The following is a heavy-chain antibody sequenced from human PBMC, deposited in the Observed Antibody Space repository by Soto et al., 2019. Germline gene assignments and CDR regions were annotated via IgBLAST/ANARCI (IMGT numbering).Heavy chain of an antibody. V-gene: IGHV3-9*01. CDR2: ISWNSGSI. CDR3: AKDILWFAELLNGFDY. J-gene: IGHJ4*02. CDR1: GFTFDDYA. Sequence: EVQLVESGGGLVQPGRSLRLSCAASGFTFDDYAMHWVRQAPGKGLEWVSGISWNSGSIGYADSVKGRFTISRDNAKNSLYLQMNSLRAEDTALYYCAKDILWFAELLNGFDYWGQGTLVTVSS. D-gene: IGHD3-10*01.